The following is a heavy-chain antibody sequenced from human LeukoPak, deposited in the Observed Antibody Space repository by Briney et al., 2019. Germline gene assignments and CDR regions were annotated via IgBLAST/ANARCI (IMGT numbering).Heavy chain of an antibody. CDR2: ISNSGSYT. V-gene: IGHV3-21*05. CDR3: ARSRGAGPGAYFDY. J-gene: IGHJ4*02. Sequence: GGSLRLSCAASGFTFSSYSMNWVRQAPGKGLEWVSYISNSGSYTNYADSVKGRFTISRDNAKNSLWLQMNSLRAEDTAVYYCARSRGAGPGAYFDYWGQGTLVTVSS. CDR1: GFTFSSYS. D-gene: IGHD6-19*01.